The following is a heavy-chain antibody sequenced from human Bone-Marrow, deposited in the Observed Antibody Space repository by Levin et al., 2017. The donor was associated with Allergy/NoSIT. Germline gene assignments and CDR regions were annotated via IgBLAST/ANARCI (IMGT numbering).Heavy chain of an antibody. CDR1: GFTFSSYG. J-gene: IGHJ6*02. Sequence: GESLKISCAASGFTFSSYGMHWVRQAPGKGLEWVAVISYDGSNKYYADSVKGRFTISRDNSKNTLYLQMNSLRAEDTAVYYCAKVFNWNDYYYYGMDVWGQGTTVTVSS. V-gene: IGHV3-30*18. CDR3: AKVFNWNDYYYYGMDV. D-gene: IGHD1-1*01. CDR2: ISYDGSNK.